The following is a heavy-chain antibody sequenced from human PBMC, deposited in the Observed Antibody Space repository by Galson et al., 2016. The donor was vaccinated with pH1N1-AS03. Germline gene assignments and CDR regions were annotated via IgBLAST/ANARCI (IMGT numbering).Heavy chain of an antibody. D-gene: IGHD3-16*01. CDR1: GGTLSSHA. CDR3: ASGYTMFGGTTAPQDYFYGMDY. J-gene: IGHJ6*04. V-gene: IGHV1-69*13. Sequence: SVKVSCKASGGTLSSHAISWVRQAPGQGLEWMGGIIPAFQTTKYSQKFQDRVTIRADETTITVDMELSSLRSEDTAVYYCASGYTMFGGTTAPQDYFYGMDYWGKGTTVIVSS. CDR2: IIPAFQTT.